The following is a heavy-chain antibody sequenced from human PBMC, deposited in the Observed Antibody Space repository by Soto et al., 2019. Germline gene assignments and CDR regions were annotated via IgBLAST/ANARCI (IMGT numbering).Heavy chain of an antibody. J-gene: IGHJ3*02. V-gene: IGHV1-2*04. D-gene: IGHD4-17*01. CDR1: GYTFTGYY. CDR3: ARDSYGGLDDAFDI. Sequence: ASVKVSCKASGYTFTGYYMHWVGQAPGQGLELMGWINPNSARTNYAQKFQGCVTMTRDTSISTAYMELSRLRSDDTAVYYCARDSYGGLDDAFDIWGQGTMATV. CDR2: INPNSART.